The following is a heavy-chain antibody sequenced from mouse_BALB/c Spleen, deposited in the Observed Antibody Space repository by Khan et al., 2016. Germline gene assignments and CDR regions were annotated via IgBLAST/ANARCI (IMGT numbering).Heavy chain of an antibody. J-gene: IGHJ1*01. CDR3: ACTFWYFDV. Sequence: EVKLLESGGGLVQPGGSLKLSCAASGFDFSRYWMSWVRQAPGKGLEWIGEINTDSSTINDTPFLKDKFIISSDNAKITLYQQMSKVRSENTDLYFSACTFWYFDVWGAGTTVTVSS. CDR2: INTDSSTI. V-gene: IGHV4-1*02. CDR1: GFDFSRYW.